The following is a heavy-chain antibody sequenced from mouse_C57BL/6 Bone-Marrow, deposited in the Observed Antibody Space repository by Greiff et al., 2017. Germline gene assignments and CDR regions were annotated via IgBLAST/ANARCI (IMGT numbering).Heavy chain of an antibody. CDR2: IYPRGGST. D-gene: IGHD1-1*01. CDR3: ARGHYGRVFAY. CDR1: GYTFTSYD. V-gene: IGHV1-85*01. J-gene: IGHJ3*01. Sequence: VMLVESGPELVKPGASVKLSCKASGYTFTSYDINWVKQRPGQGLEWIGWIYPRGGSTKYNEKFKGKATLTVAPSSSTAYMELHSLTSEDSAVXFDARGHYGRVFAYWGQGTLVTVSA.